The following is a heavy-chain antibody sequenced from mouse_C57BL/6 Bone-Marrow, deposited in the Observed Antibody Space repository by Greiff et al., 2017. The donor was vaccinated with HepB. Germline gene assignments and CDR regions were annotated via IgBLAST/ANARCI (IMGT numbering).Heavy chain of an antibody. CDR1: GFTFSDYG. CDR3: ARENWDDWFAY. CDR2: ISSGSSTI. Sequence: EVQLVESGGGLVKPGGSLKLSCAASGFTFSDYGMHWVRQAPEKGLEWVAYISSGSSTIYYADTVKGRFTISRDNAKNTLFLQMTSLRSEDTAMYYCARENWDDWFAYWGQGTLVTVSA. D-gene: IGHD4-1*01. V-gene: IGHV5-17*01. J-gene: IGHJ3*01.